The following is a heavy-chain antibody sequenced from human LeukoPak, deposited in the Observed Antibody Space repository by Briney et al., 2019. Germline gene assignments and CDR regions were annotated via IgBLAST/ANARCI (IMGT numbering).Heavy chain of an antibody. CDR1: GDSVSSNSAA. CDR3: VIQYSTQDYSGMGV. Sequence: SQTLSLTCAISGDSVSSNSAAWNWIRQSPSRGLEWLGRTYYRSKWYNDYAVSVKSRITINSDTSKNQFSLQLNSVTPEDTAVYYCVIQYSTQDYSGMGVWGQGTTVTVSS. V-gene: IGHV6-1*01. CDR2: TYYRSKWYN. J-gene: IGHJ6*02. D-gene: IGHD6-6*01.